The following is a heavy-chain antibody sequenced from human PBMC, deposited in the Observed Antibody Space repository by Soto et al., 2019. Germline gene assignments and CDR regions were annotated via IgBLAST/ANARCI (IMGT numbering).Heavy chain of an antibody. CDR2: ISAYTGNT. Sequence: QVQLVQSGAAVKKPGASVKVSCKASGYTFTSYGFSWVRQAPGQGLEWMGWISAYTGNTNYAQKLQGRVTMTTDTSTSTAYMELSILRSDDTAVYYCASYHLNSYYYGMDVWGQGTTVTVSS. V-gene: IGHV1-18*01. CDR3: ASYHLNSYYYGMDV. CDR1: GYTFTSYG. J-gene: IGHJ6*02.